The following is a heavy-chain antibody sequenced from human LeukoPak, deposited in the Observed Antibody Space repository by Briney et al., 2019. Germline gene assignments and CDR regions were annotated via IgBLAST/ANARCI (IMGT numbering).Heavy chain of an antibody. Sequence: GGSLRLSCAASGFTFSNYAMTWVRQAPGKGLEWVAVIWYDGSNKYYADSVKGRFTISRDNSKNTLYLQMNSLRAEDTAVYYCARDQGYSYGYPFDYWGQGTLVTVSS. CDR3: ARDQGYSYGYPFDY. CDR2: IWYDGSNK. D-gene: IGHD5-18*01. J-gene: IGHJ4*02. CDR1: GFTFSNYA. V-gene: IGHV3-33*01.